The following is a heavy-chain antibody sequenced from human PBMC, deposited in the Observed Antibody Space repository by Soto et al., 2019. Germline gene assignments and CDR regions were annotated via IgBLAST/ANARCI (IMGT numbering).Heavy chain of an antibody. CDR3: AREDIVVVPATNYYYYYGMDV. D-gene: IGHD2-2*01. CDR1: SGSIDNVYW. Sequence: SETLSLTCAVSSGSIDNVYWWSWVRQSLGKGLEWIGETSHDGVTNYNPSLEGRVTISVDTSKNQFSLKLSSVTAADTAVYYCAREDIVVVPATNYYYYYGMDVWGQGTTVTVSS. J-gene: IGHJ6*02. V-gene: IGHV4-4*02. CDR2: TSHDGVT.